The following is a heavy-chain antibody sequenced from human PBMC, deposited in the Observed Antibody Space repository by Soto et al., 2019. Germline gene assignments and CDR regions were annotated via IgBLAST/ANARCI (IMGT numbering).Heavy chain of an antibody. CDR2: ISYDGSNK. Sequence: GGSLRLSCAASGFTFSSYGMHWVRQAPGKGLEWVAVISYDGSNKYYADSVKGRFTISRDNSKNTLYLQMNSLRAEDTAVYYCAKDRNDILTGYSNYYYYGMDVWGQGTTVTSP. J-gene: IGHJ6*02. V-gene: IGHV3-30*18. CDR3: AKDRNDILTGYSNYYYYGMDV. D-gene: IGHD3-9*01. CDR1: GFTFSSYG.